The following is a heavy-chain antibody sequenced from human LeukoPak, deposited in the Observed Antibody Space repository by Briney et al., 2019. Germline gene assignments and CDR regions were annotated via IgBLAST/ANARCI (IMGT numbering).Heavy chain of an antibody. CDR1: GFTFSGYG. J-gene: IGHJ4*02. D-gene: IGHD3-22*01. CDR3: AREVSEGFDF. V-gene: IGHV3-21*01. CDR2: FGTRSTSI. Sequence: GGSLRLSCTASGFTFSGYGMNWIRQAPGKGLEWVSSFGTRSTSIYHAGSVKGRFAISRDNAKNSLYLQMNSLRAEDTALYYCAREVSEGFDFWGQGTLVTVSS.